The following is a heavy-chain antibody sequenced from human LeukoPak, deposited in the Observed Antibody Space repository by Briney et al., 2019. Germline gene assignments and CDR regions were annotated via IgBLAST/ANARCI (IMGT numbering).Heavy chain of an antibody. CDR3: ARGYSSSWYSSYYYYYMDV. D-gene: IGHD6-13*01. CDR2: IYYSGST. CDR1: GGSITSGSYY. V-gene: IGHV4-61*01. J-gene: IGHJ6*03. Sequence: SETLSLTCTVSGGSITSGSYYWSWIRQPPGKGLEWIGYIYYSGSTNYNPSLKSRVTISVDTSKNQFSLKLSSVTAADTAVYYCARGYSSSWYSSYYYYYMDVWGKGTTVTVSS.